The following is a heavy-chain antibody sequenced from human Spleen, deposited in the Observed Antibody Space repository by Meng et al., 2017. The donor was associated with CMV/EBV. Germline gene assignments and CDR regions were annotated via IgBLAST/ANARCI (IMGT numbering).Heavy chain of an antibody. J-gene: IGHJ5*02. V-gene: IGHV4-34*01. CDR3: ARASRASIWSGYDQIDT. CDR2: INHSGGT. CDR1: GGSFNIYE. D-gene: IGHD3-3*01. Sequence: ESLKISCAVYGGSFNIYEWTWIRQPPGKGLEWLGDINHSGGTNYNPSLKSRVTISVDTSKNQFSLNLISVTAADTAVYYCARASRASIWSGYDQIDTWGQGTLVTVSS.